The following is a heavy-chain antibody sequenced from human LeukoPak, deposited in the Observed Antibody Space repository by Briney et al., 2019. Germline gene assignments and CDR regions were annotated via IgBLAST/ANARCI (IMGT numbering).Heavy chain of an antibody. J-gene: IGHJ5*02. D-gene: IGHD6-13*01. Sequence: ASVKVSCKASGYTFTSYGISWVRQAPGQGLEWMGWISAYNGNTNYAQKLQGRVTMTTDTSTSTAYMELRSLRSDDTAVYYCARDQATAAGRSWFDPWGQGTLVTVSS. CDR2: ISAYNGNT. CDR3: ARDQATAAGRSWFDP. CDR1: GYTFTSYG. V-gene: IGHV1-18*01.